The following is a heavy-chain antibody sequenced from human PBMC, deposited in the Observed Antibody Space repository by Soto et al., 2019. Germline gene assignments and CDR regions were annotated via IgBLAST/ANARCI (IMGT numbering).Heavy chain of an antibody. J-gene: IGHJ6*02. CDR1: GFSLNTNGMG. D-gene: IGHD1-7*01. CDR2: IYWDEDN. Sequence: QITLKESGPTLVRPTQTLTLTCSFSGFSLNTNGMGVGWIRQPPGKALEWLAFIYWDEDNSYSPSLKTRLTVTTDTSKNEVVLTLTNLDPLDTVTYYCAGWNYESGLDVWGQGTKVTVSS. CDR3: AGWNYESGLDV. V-gene: IGHV2-5*02.